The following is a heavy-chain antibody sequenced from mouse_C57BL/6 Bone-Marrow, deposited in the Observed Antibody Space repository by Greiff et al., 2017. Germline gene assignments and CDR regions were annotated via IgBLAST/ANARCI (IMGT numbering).Heavy chain of an antibody. CDR3: AGSNYYGSSPFGY. Sequence: EVTLVESGGGLVQPGGSLSLSCAASGFPFPDYYMSWVRQPPGKALEWLGFIRNKANGYTTEYSASVKGRFTISRDNSQSILYLQMKALRAEDRSTDDCAGSNYYGSSPFGYWGQGTLVTVSA. CDR2: IRNKANGYTT. D-gene: IGHD1-1*01. CDR1: GFPFPDYY. J-gene: IGHJ3*01. V-gene: IGHV7-3*01.